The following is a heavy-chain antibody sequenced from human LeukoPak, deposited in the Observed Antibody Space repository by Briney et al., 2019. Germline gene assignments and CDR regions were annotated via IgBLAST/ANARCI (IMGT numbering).Heavy chain of an antibody. CDR1: GVTFSSYA. CDR2: ISYDGSNK. CDR3: ARDRPFGGVIVSYWFDP. Sequence: GGSLRLSCAPSGVTFSSYAMHWVRHAPGKGLQWVAVISYDGSNKYYADSVKGRFTISRDNSKNTLYLQMNSPRAEDTAVYYCARDRPFGGVIVSYWFDPWGQGTLVTVSS. D-gene: IGHD3-16*02. V-gene: IGHV3-30*04. J-gene: IGHJ5*02.